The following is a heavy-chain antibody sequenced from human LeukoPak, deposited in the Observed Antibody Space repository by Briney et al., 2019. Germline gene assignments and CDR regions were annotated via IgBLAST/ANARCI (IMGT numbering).Heavy chain of an antibody. J-gene: IGHJ3*02. CDR1: GFTFDDYG. CDR2: INWNGGSK. V-gene: IGHV3-20*04. D-gene: IGHD4-23*01. CDR3: ARARYGGNSLYAFDI. Sequence: GGSLRLSCAASGFTFDDYGMSWVRHAPGKGLEGVSGINWNGGSKVYAVSVKGRFTISRDNAKNSLYLQMNSLRAEDTALYYCARARYGGNSLYAFDIWGQGTMVTVSS.